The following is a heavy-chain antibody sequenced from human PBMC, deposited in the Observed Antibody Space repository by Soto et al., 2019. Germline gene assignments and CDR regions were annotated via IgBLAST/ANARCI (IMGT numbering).Heavy chain of an antibody. CDR2: ISSSTSYV. Sequence: GGSLRPSCAASGFTFSRYGMNWLRQAPGKGLEWVASISSSTSYVYYADSVKGRFSTSRDNAKNILYLEMYALRTEDTAVYYCARAGGLYGDYVDYGMDVWGQGTTVTVSS. J-gene: IGHJ6*02. V-gene: IGHV3-21*01. D-gene: IGHD4-17*01. CDR3: ARAGGLYGDYVDYGMDV. CDR1: GFTFSRYG.